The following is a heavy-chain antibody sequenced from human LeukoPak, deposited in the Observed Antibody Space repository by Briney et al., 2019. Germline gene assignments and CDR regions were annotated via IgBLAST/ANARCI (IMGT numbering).Heavy chain of an antibody. J-gene: IGHJ6*01. Sequence: PSETLSLTCTVSGGSISSYYWSWIRQPPGKGLEWIGYIYYSVSTNYNPSLKSRVTLSVDTSKNQFSRKLSSVTAADTAVYYCAGRLESGYSSSWYGSHGMDVWEQGTAVTVSS. CDR3: AGRLESGYSSSWYGSHGMDV. V-gene: IGHV4-59*08. CDR2: IYYSVST. D-gene: IGHD6-13*01. CDR1: GGSISSYY.